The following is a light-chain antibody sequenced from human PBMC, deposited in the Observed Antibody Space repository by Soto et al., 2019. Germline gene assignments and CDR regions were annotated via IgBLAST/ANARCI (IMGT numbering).Light chain of an antibody. J-gene: IGLJ2*01. CDR2: RNN. CDR1: SSNIGSNY. Sequence: QSVLSQPPSASGTPGQRVTISCSGSSSNIGSNYVYWYQQLPGTAPKLLIYRNNQRPSGVPDRFSGSKSGTSASLAISGLRSEDEADYYCAAWDDSRRPHVVFGGGTQLTVL. V-gene: IGLV1-47*01. CDR3: AAWDDSRRPHVV.